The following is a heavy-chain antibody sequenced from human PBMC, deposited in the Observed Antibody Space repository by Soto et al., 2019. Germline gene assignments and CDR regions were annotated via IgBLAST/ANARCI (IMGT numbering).Heavy chain of an antibody. CDR3: ARVSPGRRYSSSWYESN. Sequence: EVQLVESGGGLVKPGGSLRLSCAASGFTFSSYSMNWVRQAPGKGLEWVSSISSSSSYIYYADSVKGRFTISRDNAKNSLYLQMNSLRAEDTAVYYCARVSPGRRYSSSWYESNWGQGTLVTVSS. V-gene: IGHV3-21*01. CDR2: ISSSSSYI. J-gene: IGHJ4*02. D-gene: IGHD6-13*01. CDR1: GFTFSSYS.